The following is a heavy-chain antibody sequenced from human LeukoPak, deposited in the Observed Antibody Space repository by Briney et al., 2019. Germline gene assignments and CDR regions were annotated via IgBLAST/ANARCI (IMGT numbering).Heavy chain of an antibody. CDR1: GYSFTSYW. J-gene: IGHJ4*02. Sequence: GESLKISCKGSGYSFTSYWIGWVRQMPGKGLEWMGIIYPGDSDTRYSPSFQGQATISADKSISTAYLQWSSLKASDTAMYYCARQVAVAGTAIDYWGQGTLVTVSS. CDR2: IYPGDSDT. V-gene: IGHV5-51*01. D-gene: IGHD6-19*01. CDR3: ARQVAVAGTAIDY.